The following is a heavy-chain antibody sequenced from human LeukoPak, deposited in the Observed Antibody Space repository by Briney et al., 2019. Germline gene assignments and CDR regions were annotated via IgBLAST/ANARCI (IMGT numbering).Heavy chain of an antibody. J-gene: IGHJ4*02. CDR3: ARGKNTAMVDY. Sequence: GSLRLSCAASGFTVSSNYMTWVRQAPGKGLEWVSVIYSGGSTYYADSVKGRFTISRDNSKNTLYLQMNSLRAEDTAVYYCARGKNTAMVDYWGQGTLVTVSS. CDR1: GFTVSSNY. V-gene: IGHV3-53*01. D-gene: IGHD5-18*01. CDR2: IYSGGST.